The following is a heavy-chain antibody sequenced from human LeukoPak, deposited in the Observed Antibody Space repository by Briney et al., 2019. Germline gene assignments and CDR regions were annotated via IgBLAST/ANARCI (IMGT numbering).Heavy chain of an antibody. CDR3: ATQDSCHY. D-gene: IGHD2-15*01. CDR1: GDFDSSTDYY. J-gene: IGHJ4*02. CDR2: IRYSESY. V-gene: IGHV4-39*02. Sequence: SETLSLTCTFSGDFDSSTDYYWGWIRRPPGRGLEWIASIRYSESYYYNASLKSRATISVDTSKNHFSLKLRSLTATDTAVYYCATQDSCHYWGQGTLVTVSS.